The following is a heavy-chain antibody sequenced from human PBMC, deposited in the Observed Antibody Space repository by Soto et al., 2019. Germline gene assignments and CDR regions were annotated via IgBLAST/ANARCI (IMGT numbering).Heavy chain of an antibody. Sequence: ASVKVSCTASGYTFTGYYMHWVRQAPGQGLEWMGWINPNSGGTNYAQRFQGWVTMTRDTSISTAYMELSRLRSDDTAVYYCARVSSVGGIAAAGPSGYFDYWGQGTLVTVSS. CDR3: ARVSSVGGIAAAGPSGYFDY. CDR1: GYTFTGYY. V-gene: IGHV1-2*04. J-gene: IGHJ4*02. CDR2: INPNSGGT. D-gene: IGHD6-13*01.